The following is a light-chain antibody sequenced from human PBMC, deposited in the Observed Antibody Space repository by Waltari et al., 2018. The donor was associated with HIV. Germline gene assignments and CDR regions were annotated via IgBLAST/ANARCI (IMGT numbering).Light chain of an antibody. CDR1: TGAVTSGHY. J-gene: IGLJ2*01. CDR2: DTN. CDR3: LVSYSGARV. V-gene: IGLV7-46*01. Sequence: QAVVTQEPSLTVSPGGTVTLTCGPRTGAVTSGHYPYWFQQKPGQAPRTLIYDTNNKHSWTPARFSASLLGGKAALTLSGAQPEDEAEYYCLVSYSGARVFGGGTKLTVL.